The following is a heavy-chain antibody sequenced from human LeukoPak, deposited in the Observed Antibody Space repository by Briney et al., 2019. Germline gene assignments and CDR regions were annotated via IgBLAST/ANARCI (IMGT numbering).Heavy chain of an antibody. J-gene: IGHJ4*02. D-gene: IGHD2-21*02. Sequence: TGGSLRLSCAASGFTFSSYSMNWVRQAPGKGLEWVSSISSSSSYIYYADSVKGRFTISRDNAKNSLYLQMNSLRAEDTAVYYCARDETDCGGGCYPDYWGQGTLVTVSS. V-gene: IGHV3-21*01. CDR2: ISSSSSYI. CDR3: ARDETDCGGGCYPDY. CDR1: GFTFSSYS.